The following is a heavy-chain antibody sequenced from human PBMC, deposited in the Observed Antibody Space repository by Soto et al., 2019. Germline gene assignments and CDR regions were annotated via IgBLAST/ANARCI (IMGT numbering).Heavy chain of an antibody. D-gene: IGHD2-21*01. Sequence: SGPTLVNPTQTLTLTCTFSGFSITTRAMCVSWIRQPPGKALEWLALIDWADDKYYSTSLKTRLTISKDTSKNQVVLTMTNVDPVDTATYYCAHFLWKEMWPRAPVVNWGQGTPVPVSS. CDR2: IDWADDK. J-gene: IGHJ4*02. CDR1: GFSITTRAMC. CDR3: AHFLWKEMWPRAPVVN. V-gene: IGHV2-70*12.